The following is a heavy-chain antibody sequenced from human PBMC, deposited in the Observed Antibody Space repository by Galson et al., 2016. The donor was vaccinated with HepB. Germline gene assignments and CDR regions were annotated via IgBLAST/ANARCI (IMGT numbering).Heavy chain of an antibody. V-gene: IGHV5-10-1*01. CDR1: GYNFPSYW. CDR3: ARSLKYYYDSSCFYSV. J-gene: IGHJ6*02. D-gene: IGHD3-22*01. CDR2: IDPSDSYT. Sequence: QSGAEVKKPGESLRISCKGSGYNFPSYWITWVRQMPGRGLEWMGRIDPSDSYTNSSPSFQGHVTISADKSISTAYLQWSSLKASDTAIYYCARSLKYYYDSSCFYSVWGQGTTVTVSS.